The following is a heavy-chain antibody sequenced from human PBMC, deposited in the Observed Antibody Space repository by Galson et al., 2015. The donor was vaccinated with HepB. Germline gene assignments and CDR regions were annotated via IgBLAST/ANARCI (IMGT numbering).Heavy chain of an antibody. V-gene: IGHV1-46*03. CDR2: INPSAGST. CDR3: ARPKNPGVTAAGILDS. CDR1: GYTLTSYY. J-gene: IGHJ4*02. Sequence: SVKVSCKASGYTLTSYYMHWVRQAPGQGLEWMGMINPSAGSTSYAQIFQGRVTMTRDTSTSTVYMELSSLRSEDTAVYYCARPKNPGVTAAGILDSWGQGTLVTVSS. D-gene: IGHD6-13*01.